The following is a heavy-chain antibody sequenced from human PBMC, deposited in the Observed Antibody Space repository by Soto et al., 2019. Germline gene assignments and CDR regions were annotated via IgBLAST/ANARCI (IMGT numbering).Heavy chain of an antibody. CDR2: INHSGST. V-gene: IGHV4-34*01. CDR3: ARSGIVGASLFDY. CDR1: GGSFSGYY. J-gene: IGHJ4*02. D-gene: IGHD1-26*01. Sequence: QVQLQQWGAGLLKPSETLSLTCAVYGGSFSGYYWSWIRQPPGKGLEWIGEINHSGSTNYNPSLKSRVTISVDTSKNQFSLKLSSVTAADTAVYYCARSGIVGASLFDYWGQGTLVTVSS.